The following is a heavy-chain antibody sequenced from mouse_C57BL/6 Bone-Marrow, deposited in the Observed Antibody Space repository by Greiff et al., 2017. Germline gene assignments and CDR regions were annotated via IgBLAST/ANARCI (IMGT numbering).Heavy chain of an antibody. J-gene: IGHJ4*01. CDR3: AVLLWLRYYAIDY. Sequence: VQLQQPGAELVKPGASVKLSCKASGYTFTSYWMHWVKQRPGQGLAWIGMIHPNSGSTTYNEKFKSKAQLTVDKSSSTAYMQLSSLTSEDSAVYNCAVLLWLRYYAIDYWGQGTSVTVSS. V-gene: IGHV1-64*01. CDR1: GYTFTSYW. CDR2: IHPNSGST. D-gene: IGHD2-2*01.